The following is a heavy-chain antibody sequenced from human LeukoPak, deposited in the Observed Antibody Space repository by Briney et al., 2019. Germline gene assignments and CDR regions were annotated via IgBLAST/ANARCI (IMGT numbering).Heavy chain of an antibody. Sequence: PSETLSLTCTVSGGSVSSGSYYWSWIRQPPGKGLEWIGYIYYSGSTNYNPSLKSRVTISVDTSKNQFSLKLSSVTAADTAVYYCARGVVPAAKYWFDPWGQGTLVTVSS. CDR1: GGSVSSGSYY. D-gene: IGHD2-2*01. CDR3: ARGVVPAAKYWFDP. CDR2: IYYSGST. J-gene: IGHJ5*02. V-gene: IGHV4-61*01.